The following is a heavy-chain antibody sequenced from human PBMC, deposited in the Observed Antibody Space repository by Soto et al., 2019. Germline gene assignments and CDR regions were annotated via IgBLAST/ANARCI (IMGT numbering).Heavy chain of an antibody. Sequence: QVQLVQSGAEVKKPGSSVKVSCKASGGTFSSYTISWVRQAPGQGLEWMGRIIPILGIANYAQKFQGRVTITADKSTSTAYMELSSLRYEDTAVYYCASLSYCSSTSCYYYYYMDVWGKGTTVTVSS. J-gene: IGHJ6*03. CDR2: IIPILGIA. CDR1: GGTFSSYT. V-gene: IGHV1-69*02. D-gene: IGHD2-2*01. CDR3: ASLSYCSSTSCYYYYYMDV.